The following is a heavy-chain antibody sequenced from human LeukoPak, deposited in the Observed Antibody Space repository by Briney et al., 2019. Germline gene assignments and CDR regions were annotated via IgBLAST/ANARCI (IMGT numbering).Heavy chain of an antibody. CDR1: GGSISSSNYY. CDR2: IYYSGST. V-gene: IGHV4-39*01. CDR3: ANPVGEIFGPKGLGI. J-gene: IGHJ3*02. Sequence: PSETLSLTCTVSGGSISSSNYYWGWIRQPPGKGLEWVGSIYYSGSTYYNPSLKSRVTVSVDASKNQFSLKLGSVTAADTAVYYCANPVGEIFGPKGLGIWGQGTMVTVSS. D-gene: IGHD3/OR15-3a*01.